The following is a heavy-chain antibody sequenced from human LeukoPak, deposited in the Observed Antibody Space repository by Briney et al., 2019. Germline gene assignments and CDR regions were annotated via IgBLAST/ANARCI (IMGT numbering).Heavy chain of an antibody. V-gene: IGHV1-2*02. CDR1: GYTFTGYY. Sequence: ASVKVSFKASGYTFTGYYMHWVRQAPGQGLEWMGWINPNSGGTNYAQKFQGRVTMTRDTSISTAYMELSRLRSDDTAVYYCARRSDLYYYGSGSRQGGMDVWGQGTTVTVSS. CDR3: ARRSDLYYYGSGSRQGGMDV. D-gene: IGHD3-10*01. CDR2: INPNSGGT. J-gene: IGHJ6*02.